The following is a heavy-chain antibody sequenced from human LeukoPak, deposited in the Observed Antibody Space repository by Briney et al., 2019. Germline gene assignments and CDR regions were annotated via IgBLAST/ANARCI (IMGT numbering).Heavy chain of an antibody. CDR2: IKSKSDGGAT. D-gene: IGHD2-15*01. CDR3: STGTPIDY. J-gene: IGHJ4*02. CDR1: GFDFSDAW. V-gene: IGHV3-15*05. Sequence: GGSLRLSCAASGFDFSDAWMSWVRQAPGEGLEWIGRIKSKSDGGATDYAAPVKGRCTISRDDSGNTLYLQMHSLNTEDTAVYYCSTGTPIDYWGQGTLVTVSS.